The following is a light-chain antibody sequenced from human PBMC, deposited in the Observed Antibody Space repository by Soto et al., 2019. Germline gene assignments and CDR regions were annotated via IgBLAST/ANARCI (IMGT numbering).Light chain of an antibody. J-gene: IGKJ5*01. CDR1: QRLSASD. CDR2: GVS. Sequence: EIVLKQSPGTLSLSPGQRATLSCRASQRLSASDIAWYQQKPGQAPKFLIYGVSSRATGIPDRFSGSGSGTDFTLTISRLEPEDFAVYYCQQHETLITFGQGTRLEIK. CDR3: QQHETLIT. V-gene: IGKV3-20*01.